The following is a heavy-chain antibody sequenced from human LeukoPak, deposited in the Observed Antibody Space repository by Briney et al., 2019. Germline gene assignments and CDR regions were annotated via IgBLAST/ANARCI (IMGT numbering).Heavy chain of an antibody. CDR1: GFTFSDYY. D-gene: IGHD6-13*01. J-gene: IGHJ4*02. Sequence: GGSLRLSSAASGFTFSDYYMSWIRQAPGKGLEWVSYISSSGSTIYYADSVKGRFTISRDNAKNSLYLQMNSLRAEDTAVYYCARDEETAAGTNYFDYWGQGTLVTVSS. CDR2: ISSSGSTI. CDR3: ARDEETAAGTNYFDY. V-gene: IGHV3-11*01.